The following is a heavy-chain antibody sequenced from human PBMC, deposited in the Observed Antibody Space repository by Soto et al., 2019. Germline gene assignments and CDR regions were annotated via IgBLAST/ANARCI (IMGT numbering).Heavy chain of an antibody. Sequence: QLHLVQSGAVVKKPGASVTVSCSASGYPVTAYYMHWVRQAPGRGLEWMGGINPATGAAKYTQTFRGRVTMTRDTSKSTGLMELSGLKSEDTAVFYCARGGGVGVAGSAAFDMWGQGTMVTVSS. CDR2: INPATGAA. CDR3: ARGGGVGVAGSAAFDM. J-gene: IGHJ3*02. V-gene: IGHV1-2*02. D-gene: IGHD3-3*01. CDR1: GYPVTAYY.